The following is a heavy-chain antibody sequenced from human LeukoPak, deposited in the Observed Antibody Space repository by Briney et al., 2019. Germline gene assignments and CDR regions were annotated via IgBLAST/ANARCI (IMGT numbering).Heavy chain of an antibody. CDR2: VSAANNP. Sequence: ASVTVSCTTSGYIFTPHHIHWMRQAPGQGLELLGWVSAANNPEYSQKFQGRVVITRDASATTSYLELNSPRSEDTAVYYCAMSVEMPPIPSFDYWGQGTLVTVSS. CDR1: GYIFTPHH. J-gene: IGHJ4*02. D-gene: IGHD5-24*01. CDR3: AMSVEMPPIPSFDY. V-gene: IGHV1-3*01.